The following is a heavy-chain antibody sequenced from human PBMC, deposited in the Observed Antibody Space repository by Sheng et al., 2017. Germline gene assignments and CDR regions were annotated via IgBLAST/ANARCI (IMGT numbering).Heavy chain of an antibody. CDR1: GFTLNHYA. Sequence: EVQLVESGGGLVQPGGSLRLSCAASGFTLNHYAMSWVRQAPGKGLEWVSTISGSGGSTYYTDSVKGRFSISRDNSKKTLFLQMNSLRAADTAVYYCAKDHFAPLYSYGTFDYWGQGTLVTVSS. J-gene: IGHJ4*02. CDR3: AKDHFAPLYSYGTFDY. D-gene: IGHD5-18*01. CDR2: ISGSGGST. V-gene: IGHV3-23*04.